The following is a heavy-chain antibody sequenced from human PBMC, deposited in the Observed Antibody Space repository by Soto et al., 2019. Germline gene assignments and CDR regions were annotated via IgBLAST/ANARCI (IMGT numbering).Heavy chain of an antibody. V-gene: IGHV3-7*01. J-gene: IGHJ4*02. CDR1: AFTFSIYW. D-gene: IGHD1-1*01. Sequence: GGSMRLSCAAAAFTFSIYWMSLVRQAPGKGLEWVATINQDGSEKYYVDSVKGRFTISRDNGKNSLFLQVNILRAEDTAVYYCARDGVDAGLYFDYWGQGALVTVSS. CDR2: INQDGSEK. CDR3: ARDGVDAGLYFDY.